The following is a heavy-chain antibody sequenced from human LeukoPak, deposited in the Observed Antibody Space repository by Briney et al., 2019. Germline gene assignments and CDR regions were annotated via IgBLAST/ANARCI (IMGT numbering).Heavy chain of an antibody. J-gene: IGHJ4*02. V-gene: IGHV3-23*01. Sequence: GGSLRLSCAASGFTFSSYAMSWVRQAPGKGLEWVSAISGSGGSTYYADSVKGRFTISRDNSKNTLYLQMNSLRAEDTAVYYCARVVTGDPFLDYWGQGTLVTVSS. CDR1: GFTFSSYA. D-gene: IGHD7-27*01. CDR2: ISGSGGST. CDR3: ARVVTGDPFLDY.